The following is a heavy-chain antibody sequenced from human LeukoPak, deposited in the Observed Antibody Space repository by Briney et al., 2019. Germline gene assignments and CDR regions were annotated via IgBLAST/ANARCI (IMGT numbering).Heavy chain of an antibody. V-gene: IGHV4-59*01. J-gene: IGHJ4*02. CDR3: ARLGVVTAMPDY. Sequence: SETLSLTCTVSGGSISSYYWSWIRQPPRKGLEWIGYIYYSGSTNYNPSLKSRVTISVDTSKNQFSLKLSSVTAADTAVYYCARLGVVTAMPDYWGQGTLVTVSS. D-gene: IGHD2-21*02. CDR1: GGSISSYY. CDR2: IYYSGST.